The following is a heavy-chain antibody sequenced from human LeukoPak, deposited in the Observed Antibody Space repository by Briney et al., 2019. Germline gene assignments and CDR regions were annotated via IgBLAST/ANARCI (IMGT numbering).Heavy chain of an antibody. D-gene: IGHD4-11*01. CDR1: GFTFSSYG. CDR2: ISYDGSNK. V-gene: IGHV3-30*03. CDR3: ARDELLGMTTVTTGGFGP. Sequence: GGSLRLSCAASGFTFSSYGMHWVRQAPGKGLEWVAVISYDGSNKYYADSVKGRFTISRDNSKNTLYLQMNSLRAEDTAVYYCARDELLGMTTVTTGGFGPWGQGTLVTVSS. J-gene: IGHJ5*02.